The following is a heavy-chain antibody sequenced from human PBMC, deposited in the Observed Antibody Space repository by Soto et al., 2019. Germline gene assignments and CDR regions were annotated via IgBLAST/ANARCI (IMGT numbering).Heavy chain of an antibody. CDR3: ARLSYSFLSRRKYYFDS. CDR2: IYHSGST. V-gene: IGHV4-4*02. Sequence: PSETLSLTCAVSGGSISSSNWWSWVRQPPGKGLEWIGEIYHSGSTNYNPSLKSRVTISVDKSKNQFSLKLSSVTAADTAVYYCARLSYSFLSRRKYYFDSWGQGTLVTVS. D-gene: IGHD2-21*01. CDR1: GGSISSSNW. J-gene: IGHJ4*02.